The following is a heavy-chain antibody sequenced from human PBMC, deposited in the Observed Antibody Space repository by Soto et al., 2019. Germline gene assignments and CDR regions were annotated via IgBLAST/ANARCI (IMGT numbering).Heavy chain of an antibody. D-gene: IGHD5-12*01. J-gene: IGHJ4*02. Sequence: QVTLKESGPVLVKPTETLTLTCTVSGFSLSNARMGVSWIRQPPGKALEWLAHIFSNDEKSYSTSLKSRLTISKDTSKSQVVLTMTNMGPVDTATYYCARMGGGNSGYDYRAFDYWGQGTLVTVSS. CDR2: IFSNDEK. CDR1: GFSLSNARMG. CDR3: ARMGGGNSGYDYRAFDY. V-gene: IGHV2-26*01.